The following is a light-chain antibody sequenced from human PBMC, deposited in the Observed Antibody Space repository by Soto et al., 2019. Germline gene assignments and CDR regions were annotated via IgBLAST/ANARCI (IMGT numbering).Light chain of an antibody. V-gene: IGLV2-8*01. CDR1: SSDVGGYTY. CDR3: TSYADTNNLL. CDR2: EVS. Sequence: QSALTQPPSASGSPGQSVTISCTGTSSDVGGYTYVSWYQQHPGKVPKLMIYEVSKRPSGVPDRFSGSKSGNTASLTVSGLQAEDEANYYCTSYADTNNLLFGGGTKLTVL. J-gene: IGLJ2*01.